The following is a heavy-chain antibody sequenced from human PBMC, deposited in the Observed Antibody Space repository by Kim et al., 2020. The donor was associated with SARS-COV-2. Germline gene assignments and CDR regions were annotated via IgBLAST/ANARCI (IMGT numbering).Heavy chain of an antibody. CDR3: AKEFMVRERGLGYFDY. Sequence: VKGRLTISRDKSKNTLYLQMNSLRAEDTAVYYCAKEFMVRERGLGYFDYWGQGTLVTVSS. J-gene: IGHJ4*02. D-gene: IGHD3-10*01. V-gene: IGHV3-23*01.